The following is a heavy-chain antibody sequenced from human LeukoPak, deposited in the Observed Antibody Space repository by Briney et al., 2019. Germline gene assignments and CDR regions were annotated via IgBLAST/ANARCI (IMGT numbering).Heavy chain of an antibody. CDR2: INAGNGNT. Sequence: GASVKVSCKASGFTFTNHALQWVRQAPGQRLEWMGWINAGNGNTKYSQQFQGRVTITRDTSATTTYIELSSLRSEDTAVYYCARGSGAAAGTSPLVGWGQGTTVTVSS. V-gene: IGHV1-3*01. J-gene: IGHJ6*02. D-gene: IGHD6-13*01. CDR1: GFTFTNHA. CDR3: ARGSGAAAGTSPLVG.